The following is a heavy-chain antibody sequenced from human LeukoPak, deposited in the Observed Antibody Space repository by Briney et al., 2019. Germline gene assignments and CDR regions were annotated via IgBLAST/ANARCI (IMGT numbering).Heavy chain of an antibody. CDR1: GGSFSGYY. Sequence: SETLSLTCAVYGGSFSGYYWSWIRQPPGKGLEWIGSIYYSGSTYYNPSLKSRVTISVDTPKNQFSLKLSSVTAADTAVYYCARHDPEWIFDYWGQGTLVTVSS. CDR2: IYYSGST. V-gene: IGHV4-34*01. J-gene: IGHJ4*02. D-gene: IGHD5-12*01. CDR3: ARHDPEWIFDY.